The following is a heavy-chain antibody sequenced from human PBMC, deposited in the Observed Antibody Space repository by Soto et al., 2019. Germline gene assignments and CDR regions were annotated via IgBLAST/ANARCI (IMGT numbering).Heavy chain of an antibody. Sequence: GGSLRLSCAVSGFDLASYGMHWVRQAPGKGLEWVAVIWYDGSNKYYADSVKGRFTISRDNSKNTLYLQMNSLRAEDTAVYYCARDLSKIDSALDYWGQGTLVTVSS. J-gene: IGHJ4*02. CDR2: IWYDGSNK. V-gene: IGHV3-33*08. D-gene: IGHD1-26*01. CDR3: ARDLSKIDSALDY. CDR1: GFDLASYG.